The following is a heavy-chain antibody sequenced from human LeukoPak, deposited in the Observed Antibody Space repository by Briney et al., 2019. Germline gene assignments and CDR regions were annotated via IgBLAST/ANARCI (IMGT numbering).Heavy chain of an antibody. CDR2: IYYSGST. Sequence: PSETLSLTCTVSGGSISSSSYYWGWIRQPPGKGLEWIGTIYYSGSTYYNPSLKSRVTISVDTSKNQFSLKLSSVTAADTAVYYCARRRIAARRTSFDYWGQGTLVTVSS. CDR3: ARRRIAARRTSFDY. CDR1: GGSISSSSYY. V-gene: IGHV4-39*07. J-gene: IGHJ4*02. D-gene: IGHD6-6*01.